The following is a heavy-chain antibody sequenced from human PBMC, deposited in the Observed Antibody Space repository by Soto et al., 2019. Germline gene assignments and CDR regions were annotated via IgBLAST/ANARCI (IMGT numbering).Heavy chain of an antibody. CDR2: IYYSGSS. CDR3: ARGGSAAAGTS. J-gene: IGHJ5*02. D-gene: IGHD6-13*01. CDR1: GGSISSGDYY. V-gene: IGHV4-30-4*01. Sequence: QVQLQESGPGLVKPSQTLSLTCTVSGGSISSGDYYWTWIRQPPGKGLEWIGYIYYSGSSYYNPSLRGQVTLAVDTSKHQFSLKLRSVTAADTAVYYCARGGSAAAGTSWGQGTLVTVSS.